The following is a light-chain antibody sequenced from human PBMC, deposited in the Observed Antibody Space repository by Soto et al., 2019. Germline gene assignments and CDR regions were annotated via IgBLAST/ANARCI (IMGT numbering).Light chain of an antibody. CDR3: QQYNNWPPWT. J-gene: IGKJ1*01. CDR1: QSVSSN. CDR2: GAS. V-gene: IGKV3-15*01. Sequence: EIVMTQSPATLSVSPGERATLSCRASQSVSSNLAWYQQKPGQATRLLIYGASTRATGIPARFSGSGSGTEFTLTISSLQSEDFAFYYCQQYNNWPPWTFGQGTKVDIK.